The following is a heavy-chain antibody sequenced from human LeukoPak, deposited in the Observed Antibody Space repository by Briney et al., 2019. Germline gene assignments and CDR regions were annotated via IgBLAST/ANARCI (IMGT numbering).Heavy chain of an antibody. V-gene: IGHV3-74*01. J-gene: IGHJ4*02. CDR2: INGDGTIT. CDR1: EFTFDKYW. CDR3: ATGNYYDSRGYYTFGH. D-gene: IGHD3-22*01. Sequence: GGSLRPSCAASEFTFDKYWMHWVRQAPGKGLVWVSRINGDGTITSYADSVKGAFIISRDNAKNTLYLQVSSLRAEDTAVYYCATGNYYDSRGYYTFGHWGQGTLVTVSS.